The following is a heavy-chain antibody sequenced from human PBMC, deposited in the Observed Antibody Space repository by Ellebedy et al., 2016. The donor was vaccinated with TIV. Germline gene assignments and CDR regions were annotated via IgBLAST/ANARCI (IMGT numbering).Heavy chain of an antibody. V-gene: IGHV3-30*04. CDR2: ISYDGRHT. D-gene: IGHD1-26*01. J-gene: IGHJ4*02. CDR3: ARARVVGASIAYYDF. CDR1: GFTFTTYA. Sequence: GGSLRLSCAVSGFTFTTYAFHWVRQAPGKGLEWVSMISYDGRHTFYADSVKGRFTIFRDNSNNTVYVQMKSLRPDDSGVYYCARARVVGASIAYYDFWGQGTLLTVSS.